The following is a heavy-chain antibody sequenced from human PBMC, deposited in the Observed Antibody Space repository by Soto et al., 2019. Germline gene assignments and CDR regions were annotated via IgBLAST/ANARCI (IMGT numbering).Heavy chain of an antibody. CDR3: ARESQSPTGLDP. CDR1: GFTFSSYG. Sequence: GGSLRLSCAASGFTFSSYGMHWVRQAPGKGLEWVAVIWYDGSNKYYADSVKGRFTISRDNSKNTLYLQMNSLRAEDTAVYYCARESQSPTGLDPWGQGTLVTVSS. V-gene: IGHV3-33*01. J-gene: IGHJ5*02. CDR2: IWYDGSNK.